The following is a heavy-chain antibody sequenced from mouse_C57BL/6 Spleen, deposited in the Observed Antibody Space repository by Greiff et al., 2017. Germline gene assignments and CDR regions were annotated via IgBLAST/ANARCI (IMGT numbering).Heavy chain of an antibody. CDR2: IDPENGDT. D-gene: IGHD1-1*01. J-gene: IGHJ3*01. CDR3: TTAYGSSFAY. Sequence: DVQLQESGAELVRPGASVKLSCTASGFNIKDDYMHWVKQRPEQGLEWIGWIDPENGDTEYASKFQGKATITADTSSNTAYLQLSSLTSEDTAVYYCTTAYGSSFAYWGQGTLVTVSA. V-gene: IGHV14-4*01. CDR1: GFNIKDDY.